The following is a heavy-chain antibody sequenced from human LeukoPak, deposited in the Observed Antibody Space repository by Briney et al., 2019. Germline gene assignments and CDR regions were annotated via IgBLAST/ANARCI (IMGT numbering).Heavy chain of an antibody. V-gene: IGHV1-2*04. J-gene: IGHJ4*02. CDR2: INPNSGGT. Sequence: ASVKVSCKASGYTFTGYYMHWVRQAPGQGLEWMGWINPNSGGTNYAQKFQGWVTMTRDTSISTAYMELSRLRSDDTAVYYCARDGRRGSWYYFDYWGQGTLVTVSS. D-gene: IGHD6-13*01. CDR1: GYTFTGYY. CDR3: ARDGRRGSWYYFDY.